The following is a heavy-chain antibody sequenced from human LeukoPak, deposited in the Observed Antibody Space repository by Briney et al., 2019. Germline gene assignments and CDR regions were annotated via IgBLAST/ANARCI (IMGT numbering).Heavy chain of an antibody. D-gene: IGHD6-6*01. CDR1: GGSFSGYY. CDR3: SRGEYSSSSGYYYYGMDV. J-gene: IGHJ6*02. V-gene: IGHV4-34*01. Sequence: SETLSLTCAVYGGSFSGYYWSWIRQPPGKGLEWIGEINHSGSTNYNPSLKSRVTISVDTSKNQFSLKLSSVTAADTAVYYCSRGEYSSSSGYYYYGMDVWGQGTTVTVSS. CDR2: INHSGST.